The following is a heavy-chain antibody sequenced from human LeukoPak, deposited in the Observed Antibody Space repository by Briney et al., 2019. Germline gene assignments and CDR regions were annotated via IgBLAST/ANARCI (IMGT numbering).Heavy chain of an antibody. CDR3: AREDY. CDR2: ISYDGSNK. V-gene: IGHV3-30-3*01. Sequence: GGSLRLSCAASGFAFSYYAMHWVRQAPGKGLEWVAVISYDGSNKYYADSVKGRFTISRDNSKNTLYLQMNSLRAEDTAVYYCAREDYWGQGTLVTVSS. J-gene: IGHJ4*02. CDR1: GFAFSYYA.